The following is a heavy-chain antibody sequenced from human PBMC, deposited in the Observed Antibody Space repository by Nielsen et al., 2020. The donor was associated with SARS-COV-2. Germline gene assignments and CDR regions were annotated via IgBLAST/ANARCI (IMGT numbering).Heavy chain of an antibody. J-gene: IGHJ6*02. CDR3: ARGVTGTDYNMDV. V-gene: IGHV3-48*01. CDR2: ISSSGSAI. D-gene: IGHD1-20*01. Sequence: GGSLRLSCAASGFSSSTYSMNWVRQAPGKGLEWVSYISSSGSAIYYADSVKGRFTISRDNAKNSLYLQMNSLRAEDTAVYHCARGVTGTDYNMDVWGQGTTATVSS. CDR1: GFSSSTYS.